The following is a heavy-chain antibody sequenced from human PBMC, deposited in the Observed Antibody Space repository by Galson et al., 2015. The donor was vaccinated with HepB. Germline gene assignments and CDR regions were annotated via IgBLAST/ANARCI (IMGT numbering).Heavy chain of an antibody. Sequence: QSGAEVKKPGESLKISCRGSGYSFTTYWIGWVRQMPGKGLEWMGIVYPGDPDTRYSPSFQGPVTISVDKSISTAYLQWSSLKASDTAIYYCARSYTTMGSVFDYWGQGTLVTVSS. D-gene: IGHD1-1*01. CDR1: GYSFTTYW. CDR2: VYPGDPDT. J-gene: IGHJ4*02. CDR3: ARSYTTMGSVFDY. V-gene: IGHV5-51*01.